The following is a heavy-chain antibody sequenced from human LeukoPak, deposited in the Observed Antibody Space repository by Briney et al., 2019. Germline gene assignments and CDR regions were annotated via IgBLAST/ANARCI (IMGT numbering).Heavy chain of an antibody. CDR2: IYYSGST. J-gene: IGHJ6*02. V-gene: IGHV4-30-4*01. CDR3: ARHPRDGYDSPYFYYGMDV. Sequence: PSQTLSLTCTVSGDSISSGDYYWNWIRQPPGKGLEWIGYIYYSGSTYYNPSLKSRVTISVDTSKKQFSLKLNSVTAADTAVYYCARHPRDGYDSPYFYYGMDVWGQGTTVTVSS. CDR1: GDSISSGDYY. D-gene: IGHD5-24*01.